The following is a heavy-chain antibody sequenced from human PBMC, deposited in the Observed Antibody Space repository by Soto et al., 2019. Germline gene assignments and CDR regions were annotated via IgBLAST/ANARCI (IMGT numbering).Heavy chain of an antibody. D-gene: IGHD2-15*01. CDR1: GFTFSSYG. Sequence: QVQLVESGGGVVQPGRSLRLSCAASGFTFSSYGMHWVRQAPGKGLEWVAVIWYDGSNKYYADSVKGRFTISRDNSKNTLYLQMNSLRAVDAPVYYWSRYQLGRRPDYWGQGTLVTVSS. J-gene: IGHJ4*02. CDR2: IWYDGSNK. CDR3: SRYQLGRRPDY. V-gene: IGHV3-33*01.